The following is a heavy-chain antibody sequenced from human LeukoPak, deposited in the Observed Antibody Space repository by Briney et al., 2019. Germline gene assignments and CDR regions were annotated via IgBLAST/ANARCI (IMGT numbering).Heavy chain of an antibody. CDR2: IIPMFGTA. J-gene: IGHJ4*02. D-gene: IGHD5-18*01. V-gene: IGHV1-69*05. CDR3: ARGGYSYGYGFPDLDY. CDR1: GGTFSSYA. Sequence: KXSCKASGGTFSSYAISRVRQAPGQGLEWMGRIIPMFGTANCAQKFQGRVTITTDESTSTAYMELSSLRSEDTAVYYCARGGYSYGYGFPDLDYSGQGTLVTVSS.